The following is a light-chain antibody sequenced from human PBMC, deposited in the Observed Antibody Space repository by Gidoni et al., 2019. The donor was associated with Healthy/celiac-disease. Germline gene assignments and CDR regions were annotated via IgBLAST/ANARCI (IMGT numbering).Light chain of an antibody. CDR3: QQRTTGIT. CDR2: DAS. Sequence: IVLTQSPATLSLSPGERATLSCRASQGVSSYLAWYQQKPGQAPRLLIYDASNRATGIPARFSGSGPGTDFALTISSLEPEDFAVYYCQQRTTGITFXXXTRLEIK. J-gene: IGKJ5*01. CDR1: QGVSSY. V-gene: IGKV3D-11*01.